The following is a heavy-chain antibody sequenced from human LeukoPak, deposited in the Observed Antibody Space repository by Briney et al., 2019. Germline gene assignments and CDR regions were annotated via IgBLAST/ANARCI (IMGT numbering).Heavy chain of an antibody. CDR3: AKDRKYSGSYFYFDY. V-gene: IGHV3-9*01. D-gene: IGHD1-26*01. Sequence: GGSLRLSCAASGFSFSTFVMHWVRQAPGKGLEWVSGISWNSGSIGYADSVKGRFTISRDNAKNSLYLQMNSLRAEDTALYYCAKDRKYSGSYFYFDYWGQGTLVTVSS. J-gene: IGHJ4*02. CDR1: GFSFSTFV. CDR2: ISWNSGSI.